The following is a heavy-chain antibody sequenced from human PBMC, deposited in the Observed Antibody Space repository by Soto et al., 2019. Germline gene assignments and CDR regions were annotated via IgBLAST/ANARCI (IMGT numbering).Heavy chain of an antibody. CDR2: IYYSGST. CDR1: GGSFSGYY. CDR3: ARAGGLGAVAVDY. J-gene: IGHJ4*02. V-gene: IGHV4-59*08. Sequence: SETLSLTCAVYGGSFSGYYWSWIRQPPGKGLEWIGYIYYSGSTYYNPSLKSRVTLSVDTSKNQFSLKLSSVTAADTAVYYCARAGGLGAVAVDYWGQGTLVTVSS. D-gene: IGHD6-19*01.